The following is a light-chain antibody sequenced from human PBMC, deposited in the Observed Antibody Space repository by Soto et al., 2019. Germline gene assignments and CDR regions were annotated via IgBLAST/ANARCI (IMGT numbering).Light chain of an antibody. V-gene: IGKV3-15*01. CDR3: QQYNDWPPIT. J-gene: IGKJ5*01. CDR2: YAS. CDR1: QSVSNN. Sequence: EIMMTQSPVTLSVSPGERATLSCRASQSVSNNLAWYQQKPGQAPRLLIYYASTRATGIPARFSGSGSGTELTLTISSLQSEDFALYYCQQYNDWPPITFGQGTRLEIK.